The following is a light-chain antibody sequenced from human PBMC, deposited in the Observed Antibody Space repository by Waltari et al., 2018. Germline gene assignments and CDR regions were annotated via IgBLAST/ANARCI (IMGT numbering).Light chain of an antibody. CDR3: QHYVRLPVT. J-gene: IGKJ1*01. Sequence: GERPTLACRASQSVSRTLAWYQQKPGHAPSLLIYVASTRAAGIPDRISGSGSGTDFSLTISRLETADFSVYYCQHYVRLPVTFGPGTKVEIK. CDR2: VAS. V-gene: IGKV3-20*01. CDR1: QSVSRT.